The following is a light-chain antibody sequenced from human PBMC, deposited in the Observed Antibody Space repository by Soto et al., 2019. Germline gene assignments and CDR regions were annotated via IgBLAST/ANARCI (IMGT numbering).Light chain of an antibody. V-gene: IGKV3-20*01. CDR1: QSVSSSY. Sequence: EIVLTQSPGTLSLSPGERATLSCRASQSVSSSYLGWYQQKPGQAPRLLIYGASSRATGIPDRFSGSGSGTEFTLTISRLEAEDFAVYYCQQYGSSPTFAPGTKVDIK. CDR2: GAS. CDR3: QQYGSSPT. J-gene: IGKJ3*01.